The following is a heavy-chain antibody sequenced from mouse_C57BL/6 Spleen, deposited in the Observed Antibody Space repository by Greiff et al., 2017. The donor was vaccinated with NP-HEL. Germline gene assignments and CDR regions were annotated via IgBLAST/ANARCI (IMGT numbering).Heavy chain of an antibody. CDR2: IYPSDSET. CDR3: ARRSGSSAMDY. J-gene: IGHJ4*01. Sequence: VQLQQPGAELVRPGSSVKLSCKASGYTFTSYWMDWVKQRPGQGLEWIGNIYPSDSETHYNQKFKDKATLTVDKSSSTAYMQLSSLTSEDSAVYYCARRSGSSAMDYWGQGTSVTVSS. D-gene: IGHD1-1*01. V-gene: IGHV1-61*01. CDR1: GYTFTSYW.